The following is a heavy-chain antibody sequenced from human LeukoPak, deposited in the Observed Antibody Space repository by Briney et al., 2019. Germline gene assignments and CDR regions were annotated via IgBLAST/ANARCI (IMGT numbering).Heavy chain of an antibody. Sequence: PGGSLRLSCAASGFTFSSYEMNWVRQAPGKGLEWVANIKQDGSEKYYVDSVKGRFTISRDNAKNSLYLQMNSLRAEDTAVYYCARLREIPVFGVVTKSTSYFDYWGQGTLVTVSS. CDR1: GFTFSSYE. D-gene: IGHD3-3*01. J-gene: IGHJ4*02. CDR2: IKQDGSEK. V-gene: IGHV3-7*01. CDR3: ARLREIPVFGVVTKSTSYFDY.